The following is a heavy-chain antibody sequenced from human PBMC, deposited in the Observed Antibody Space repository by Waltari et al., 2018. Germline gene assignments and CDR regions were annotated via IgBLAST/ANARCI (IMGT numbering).Heavy chain of an antibody. Sequence: EVHLLESGGGLVQPGGSLRLSCAASGFTFRRYSTNWVPQTPGKGMELVSMMSGDGATTYYADSMKGRFTMSRDNSRNTVYLQMNSLRVEDTAIYYCAKDITPDGAYEIDYWGQGSLVTVSS. CDR1: GFTFRRYS. J-gene: IGHJ4*02. CDR3: AKDITPDGAYEIDY. CDR2: MSGDGATT. D-gene: IGHD5-12*01. V-gene: IGHV3-23*03.